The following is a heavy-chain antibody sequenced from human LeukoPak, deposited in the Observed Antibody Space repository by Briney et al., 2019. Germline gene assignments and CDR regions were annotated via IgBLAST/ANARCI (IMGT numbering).Heavy chain of an antibody. D-gene: IGHD6-19*01. J-gene: IGHJ5*02. CDR3: AKGLISGWYGRGSDP. Sequence: ASVKVSCKASEYTFTVYYMHWVRQAPGQGLEWMGWINPNSGATNYEHKFQGRVTMTRDTSISTAYMELSRLTSDDTAVYYCAKGLISGWYGRGSDPWGQGTLVTVSS. CDR1: EYTFTVYY. CDR2: INPNSGAT. V-gene: IGHV1-2*02.